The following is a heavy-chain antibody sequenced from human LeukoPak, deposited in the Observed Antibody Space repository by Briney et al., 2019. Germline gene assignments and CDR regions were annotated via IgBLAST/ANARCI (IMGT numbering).Heavy chain of an antibody. V-gene: IGHV3-23*01. CDR1: GFTFSNFA. CDR3: ARGLTIFGVVTNFDY. CDR2: ISGSGGTR. Sequence: GGSLRLSCAASGFTFSNFAMSWVRQAPGKGLEWVSTISGSGGTRSSADSMKGRFTISRDNSKNTLYLQMNSLRAEDTAVYYCARGLTIFGVVTNFDYWGQGTLVTVSS. J-gene: IGHJ4*02. D-gene: IGHD3-3*01.